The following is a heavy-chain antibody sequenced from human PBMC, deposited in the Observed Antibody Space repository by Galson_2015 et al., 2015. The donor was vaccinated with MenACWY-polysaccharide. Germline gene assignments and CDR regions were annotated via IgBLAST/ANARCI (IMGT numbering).Heavy chain of an antibody. D-gene: IGHD2/OR15-2a*01. Sequence: SLRLSCAASGFTFSTHWMTWVRQAPGKGLEWVANIKQDGSEKYYVDSVKGRFSISRDNAENSLYLQMNSLRADDTTVYYCGRDYCDRITCSGMDVWGQGTTVTVSS. CDR2: IKQDGSEK. CDR1: GFTFSTHW. CDR3: GRDYCDRITCSGMDV. J-gene: IGHJ6*02. V-gene: IGHV3-7*01.